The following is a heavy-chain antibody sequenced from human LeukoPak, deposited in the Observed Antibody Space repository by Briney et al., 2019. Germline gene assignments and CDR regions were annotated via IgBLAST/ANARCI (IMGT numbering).Heavy chain of an antibody. CDR1: GFTFSSYG. CDR3: ARYFRARGYSHNWFDP. J-gene: IGHJ5*01. Sequence: GGSLRLSCAASGFTFSSYGMHWVRQAPGKGLEWVAVISYDGSNKYYADSVKGRFTISRDNAKNSLYLQMNSLRAEDTAVYYCARYFRARGYSHNWFDPWGQGTLVTVSS. CDR2: ISYDGSNK. V-gene: IGHV3-30*03. D-gene: IGHD5-18*01.